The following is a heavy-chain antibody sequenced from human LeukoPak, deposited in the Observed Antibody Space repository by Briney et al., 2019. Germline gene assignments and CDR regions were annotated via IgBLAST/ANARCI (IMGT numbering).Heavy chain of an antibody. D-gene: IGHD3-3*01. V-gene: IGHV4-4*07. Sequence: SETLSLTCTVSGGSISSYYWSWIRQPAGKGLEWIGRVYTSGSPNYNPSLESRVAMSVDTSKNQFSLNLSSVTAADTAVYYCARATAIYDFWSGYYRVGWFDPWGQGTLVTVSS. J-gene: IGHJ5*02. CDR1: GGSISSYY. CDR2: VYTSGSP. CDR3: ARATAIYDFWSGYYRVGWFDP.